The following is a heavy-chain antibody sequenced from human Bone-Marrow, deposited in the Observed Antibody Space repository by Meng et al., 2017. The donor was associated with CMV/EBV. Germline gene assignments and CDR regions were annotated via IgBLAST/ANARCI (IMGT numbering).Heavy chain of an antibody. CDR2: IIPIFGTA. Sequence: QVPLVQAWAGVRKPVSSVKVSCKCSGGTVSSYAISWVRQAPGQGLEWMGGIIPIFGTANYAQKFQGRVTIPADESTSTAYMELSSLRSEDTAVYYCARALGDIGLDYWGQGTLVTVSS. D-gene: IGHD5-12*01. CDR3: ARALGDIGLDY. CDR1: GGTVSSYA. V-gene: IGHV1-69*12. J-gene: IGHJ4*02.